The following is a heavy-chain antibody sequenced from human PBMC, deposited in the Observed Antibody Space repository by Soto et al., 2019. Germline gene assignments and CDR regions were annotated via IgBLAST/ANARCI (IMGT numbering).Heavy chain of an antibody. CDR1: GDSISRNGYF. V-gene: IGHV4-31*03. CDR2: IYNSGSS. D-gene: IGHD3-10*01. Sequence: SETLSLTCTVSGDSISRNGYFWTWIRQHPGKGLEWIGYIYNSGSSYYNPSLKSRVIISVDTSKNHFSLNLTAVTAADTAVYYCARGTMLRGTGYYYAMEVWGQGTTVTVSS. CDR3: ARGTMLRGTGYYYAMEV. J-gene: IGHJ6*02.